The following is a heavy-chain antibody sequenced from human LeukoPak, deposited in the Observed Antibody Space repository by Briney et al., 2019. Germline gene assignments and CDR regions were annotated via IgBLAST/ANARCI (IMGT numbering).Heavy chain of an antibody. D-gene: IGHD5-18*01. CDR3: TSHRYSYGYAY. J-gene: IGHJ4*02. Sequence: GGSLRLSCTTSGFTFGDYAMSWVRPAPGKGLEWVGFIRSPTYGGTTEYAASVRGRFTISRDESKSIAYLQMNSLKTEDTAVYYCTSHRYSYGYAYWGQGTLVTVSS. CDR2: IRSPTYGGTT. V-gene: IGHV3-49*04. CDR1: GFTFGDYA.